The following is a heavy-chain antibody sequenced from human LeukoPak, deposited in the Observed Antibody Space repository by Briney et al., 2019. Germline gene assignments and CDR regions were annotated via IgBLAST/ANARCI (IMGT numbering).Heavy chain of an antibody. Sequence: GASVKVSCKASGYTFTSYDINWVRQATGQGLEWMGWMNPNSGNTGYAQKFQGRVTMTRNTSISTAYMELSSLRSEDTAVYYCARAPYSSSWYTVVYWFDPWGQGTLVTVSS. CDR3: ARAPYSSSWYTVVYWFDP. CDR1: GYTFTSYD. V-gene: IGHV1-8*01. D-gene: IGHD6-13*01. J-gene: IGHJ5*02. CDR2: MNPNSGNT.